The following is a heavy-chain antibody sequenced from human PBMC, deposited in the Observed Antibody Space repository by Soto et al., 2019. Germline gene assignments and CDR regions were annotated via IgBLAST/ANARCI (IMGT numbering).Heavy chain of an antibody. V-gene: IGHV3-7*01. D-gene: IGHD5-12*01. CDR1: GFTFSSYW. J-gene: IGHJ6*03. CDR2: IKQDGSEK. Sequence: PGGSLRLSCAASGFTFSSYWMSWVRQAPGKGLEWVANIKQDGSEKYYVDSVKGRFTISRDNAKNSLYLQMNSLRAEDTAVYYCARVIAADYYYYYYYMDVWGKGTTVTVS. CDR3: ARVIAADYYYYYYYMDV.